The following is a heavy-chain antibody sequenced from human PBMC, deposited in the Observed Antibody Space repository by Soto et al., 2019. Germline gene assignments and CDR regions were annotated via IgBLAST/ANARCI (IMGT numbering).Heavy chain of an antibody. CDR1: GGSFSGYY. CDR3: ARPIMEYCSGGSCYSPNWFDP. V-gene: IGHV4-34*01. CDR2: INHSGST. Sequence: QVQLQQWGAGLLKPSETLSLTCAVYGGSFSGYYWSWIRQPPGKGLEWIGEINHSGSTNYNPSLKSRVTISVDTSKNQFSLKLSSVTAADTAVCYCARPIMEYCSGGSCYSPNWFDPWGQGTLVTVSS. J-gene: IGHJ5*02. D-gene: IGHD2-15*01.